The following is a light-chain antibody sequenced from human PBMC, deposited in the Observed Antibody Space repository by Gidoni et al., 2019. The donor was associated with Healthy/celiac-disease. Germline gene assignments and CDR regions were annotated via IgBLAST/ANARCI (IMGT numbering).Light chain of an antibody. Sequence: DIVMTQSPDSLAVSLGERATINCKSSQSVLYSSNNKKYLAWYQQKPGPPPKLLIYWASTRESGVPDRFSGGGSGTDFTLTISSLQAEDVAVYYYQQYYSTPWTFGQGTKVEIK. CDR2: WAS. V-gene: IGKV4-1*01. CDR1: QSVLYSSNNKKY. J-gene: IGKJ1*01. CDR3: QQYYSTPWT.